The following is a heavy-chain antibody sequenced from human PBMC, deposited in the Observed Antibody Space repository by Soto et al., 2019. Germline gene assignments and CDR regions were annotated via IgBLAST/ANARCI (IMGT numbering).Heavy chain of an antibody. D-gene: IGHD1-1*01. CDR2: IYPGDSDT. CDR1: GYSFTSYW. CDR3: ARGDPHNSYWNFDF. J-gene: IGHJ4*02. Sequence: PGESRKICCKGSGYSFTSYWIGWVRQMPGKGLEWMGIIYPGDSDTRYSPSFEGRVSMSADESISTAYLQWGSLQASDTAIYYCARGDPHNSYWNFDFWGRGTLVTVSS. V-gene: IGHV5-51*01.